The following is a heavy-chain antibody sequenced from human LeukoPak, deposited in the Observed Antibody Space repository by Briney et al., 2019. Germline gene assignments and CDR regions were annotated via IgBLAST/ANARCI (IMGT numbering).Heavy chain of an antibody. J-gene: IGHJ4*02. Sequence: PGGSLRLSCAASEFTFSTYDMHWVRQAPGKGLEWVAIISSDGNVKYYADSVKGRFTISRDNSKDTLYLQMNSLRAEDTAVYYCARQRRLGMVRGVIGYFDYWGQGTLVTVSS. CDR3: ARQRRLGMVRGVIGYFDY. CDR1: EFTFSTYD. D-gene: IGHD3-10*01. V-gene: IGHV3-30*03. CDR2: ISSDGNVK.